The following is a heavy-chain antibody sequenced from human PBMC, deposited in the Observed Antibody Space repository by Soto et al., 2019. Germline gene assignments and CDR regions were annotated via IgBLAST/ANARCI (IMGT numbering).Heavy chain of an antibody. CDR1: GFTFSSYA. Sequence: EVQLLESGGGLVQPGGSLRLSCAASGFTFSSYAMSWVRQAPGKGLEWVSAISGSGGSTYYADSVKGRFTISRDNAKNTLYPQTNSLRAEDTAVYYCAKDPQAMVPYYMDVWGKGTTVTVSS. CDR2: ISGSGGST. CDR3: AKDPQAMVPYYMDV. V-gene: IGHV3-23*01. J-gene: IGHJ6*03. D-gene: IGHD5-18*01.